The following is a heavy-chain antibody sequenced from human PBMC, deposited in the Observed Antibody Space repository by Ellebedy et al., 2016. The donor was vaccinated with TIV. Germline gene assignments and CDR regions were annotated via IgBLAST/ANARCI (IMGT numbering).Heavy chain of an antibody. Sequence: GESLKISXAASGFTVSSNYMSWVRQAPGKGLEWVSVISGSGGNTYYADSVKGRFTISRDNSKNTLYLQMNSLRAEDTAVYYCARRYFDYWGQGTLVTVSS. CDR2: ISGSGGNT. J-gene: IGHJ4*02. V-gene: IGHV3-23*01. CDR1: GFTVSSNY. CDR3: ARRYFDY.